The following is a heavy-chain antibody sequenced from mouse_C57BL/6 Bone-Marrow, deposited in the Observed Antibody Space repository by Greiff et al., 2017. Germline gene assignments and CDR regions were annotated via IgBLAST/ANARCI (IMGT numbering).Heavy chain of an antibody. Sequence: QVQLKQSGAELARPGASVKLSCKASGYNFTDYYINWVKQRPGQGLEWIARIYPGSGNTYYNEKFKGKATLTAEKSSSTAYMQLSSLTSEDSAVYFWARGDYGGSYWYFDVWGTGTTVTVSS. CDR2: IYPGSGNT. V-gene: IGHV1-76*01. CDR3: ARGDYGGSYWYFDV. D-gene: IGHD1-1*01. J-gene: IGHJ1*03. CDR1: GYNFTDYY.